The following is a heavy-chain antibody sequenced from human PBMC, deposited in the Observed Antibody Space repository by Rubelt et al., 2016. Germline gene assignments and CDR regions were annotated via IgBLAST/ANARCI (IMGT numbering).Heavy chain of an antibody. D-gene: IGHD3-9*01. CDR2: RRDYNCNT. Sequence: QVQLVQSGAEVKKPGASVTVSCKASGYTFTSYGISWVRQAHGQGLEWMGWRRDYNCNTNFAQKLKGRVTMTPDTSTSTAYMEMISLRSEDTAVYYCATAMNYDILTGSPWGQGTLVTVSS. J-gene: IGHJ5*02. CDR3: ATAMNYDILTGSP. V-gene: IGHV1-18*01. CDR1: GYTFTSYG.